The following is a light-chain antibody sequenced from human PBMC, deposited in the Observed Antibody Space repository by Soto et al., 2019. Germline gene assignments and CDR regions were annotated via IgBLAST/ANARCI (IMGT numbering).Light chain of an antibody. J-gene: IGKJ1*01. V-gene: IGKV3-20*01. CDR2: GAS. CDR1: QSVSSNY. Sequence: EIVLTQFPGTLSLSPGERATLSCRASQSVSSNYLAWYQQKPGQAPRLLFYGASSRATDIPDRFSGSGSGTDFTLTISRLEPEDFAVYYCQQYGSSAWTFGQGTKVEIK. CDR3: QQYGSSAWT.